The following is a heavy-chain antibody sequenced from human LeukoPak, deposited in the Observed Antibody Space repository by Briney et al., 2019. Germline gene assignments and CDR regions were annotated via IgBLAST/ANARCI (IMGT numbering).Heavy chain of an antibody. CDR3: ARGPLYGSGNYPGYY. V-gene: IGHV1-8*01. CDR1: GYTFTSYD. CDR2: MNPNSRNT. Sequence: ASVKVSCKASGYTFTSYDINWVRQATGQGLEWLGWMNPNSRNTGYAQKFQGRVTMNRNTSINTVYMELSSLRSEDTAVYDCARGPLYGSGNYPGYYWGQGTLVTVSS. J-gene: IGHJ4*02. D-gene: IGHD3-10*01.